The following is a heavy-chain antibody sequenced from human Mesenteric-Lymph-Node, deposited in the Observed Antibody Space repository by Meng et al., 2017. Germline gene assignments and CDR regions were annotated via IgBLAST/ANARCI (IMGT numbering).Heavy chain of an antibody. V-gene: IGHV4-31*03. CDR1: GGSICSGGSY. J-gene: IGHJ5*02. CDR3: ARASYGSGSPLGESWFDP. Sequence: GQLQESGPGLVKPSQTLSLPCTVSGGSICSGGSYWSCIRQHPGKGLEWIGYIHDSGSTYYNPSLKSRVTISADTSKNQFSLKLSSVTAADTAVYYCARASYGSGSPLGESWFDPWGQGTLVTVSS. D-gene: IGHD3-10*01. CDR2: IHDSGST.